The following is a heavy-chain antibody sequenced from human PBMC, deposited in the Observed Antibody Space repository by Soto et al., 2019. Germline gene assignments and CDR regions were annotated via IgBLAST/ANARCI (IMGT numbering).Heavy chain of an antibody. V-gene: IGHV1-2*02. Sequence: ASVKVSCKASGYTFTGYYMHWVRQAPGQGLGWMGWINPNNGDTSYAQKFHGRVTMARDTSISTAYMELSRLRSDDTAVYYCASVVGGVTIDFWAQGTLVTVSS. D-gene: IGHD3-16*01. CDR2: INPNNGDT. J-gene: IGHJ4*02. CDR3: ASVVGGVTIDF. CDR1: GYTFTGYY.